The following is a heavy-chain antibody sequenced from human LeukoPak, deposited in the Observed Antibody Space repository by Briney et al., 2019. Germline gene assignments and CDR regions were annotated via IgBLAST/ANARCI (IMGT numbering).Heavy chain of an antibody. Sequence: GGSLRLSCAASGFTFSTYSMNWVRQAPGKGLEWVSYISYTNIIYYADSVKGRFTISRDNAKNSLYLQMNSLRAEDTAVYYRAKGTKLAVAANNYFDYWGQGTLLTVSS. CDR1: GFTFSTYS. CDR2: ISYTNII. J-gene: IGHJ4*02. V-gene: IGHV3-48*01. CDR3: AKGTKLAVAANNYFDY. D-gene: IGHD2-15*01.